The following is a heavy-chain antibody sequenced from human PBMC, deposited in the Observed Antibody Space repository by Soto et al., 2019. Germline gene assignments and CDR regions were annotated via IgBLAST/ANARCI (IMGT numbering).Heavy chain of an antibody. J-gene: IGHJ4*02. D-gene: IGHD2-15*01. CDR1: GFTFTPYG. Sequence: QVQLVESGGGVVQPGRSLRLSCAASGFTFTPYGMHWFRQAPGKGLEWVAVISYDGSNQYYADSVKGRFTISRDNSKNTRYLQMNSLRAEDTALYYCATGARVVAASPTDYWGQGTLVTVSS. CDR3: ATGARVVAASPTDY. CDR2: ISYDGSNQ. V-gene: IGHV3-30*03.